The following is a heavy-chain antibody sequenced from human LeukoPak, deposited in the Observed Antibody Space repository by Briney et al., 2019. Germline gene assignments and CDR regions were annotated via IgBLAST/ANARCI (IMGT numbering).Heavy chain of an antibody. CDR3: ARGEGFDY. CDR1: GFSVSSIH. Sequence: GGSLRLSCAASGFSVSSIHMNWVRQAPGKGLEWVSLLYSGGGTYYADSVKGRFTISRDNSKNTLYLQMNSLGVEDTAVYYCARGEGFDYWGQGTLVTVSS. CDR2: LYSGGGT. V-gene: IGHV3-53*01. D-gene: IGHD1-26*01. J-gene: IGHJ4*02.